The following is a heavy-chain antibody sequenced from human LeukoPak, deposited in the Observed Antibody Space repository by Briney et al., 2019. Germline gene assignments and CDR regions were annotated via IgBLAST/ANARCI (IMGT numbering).Heavy chain of an antibody. Sequence: ASVKVSCMASGYTFTGYYMHWVPQAPGQGLEWMGWINPNSGGTNYAQKFQGTVTMTRDTSISTAYMELSRLRSDDTAVYYCARDMDDAFDIWGQGTMVTVSS. CDR1: GYTFTGYY. J-gene: IGHJ3*02. CDR2: INPNSGGT. V-gene: IGHV1-2*02. CDR3: ARDMDDAFDI. D-gene: IGHD3-10*01.